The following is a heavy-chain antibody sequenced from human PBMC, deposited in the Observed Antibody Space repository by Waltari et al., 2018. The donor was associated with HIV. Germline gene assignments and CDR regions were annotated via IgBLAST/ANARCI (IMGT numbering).Heavy chain of an antibody. J-gene: IGHJ2*01. D-gene: IGHD3-22*01. Sequence: EVQLVESGGGLVQPGGSLRLSCAASGFTFSTYDLHWVRQATGKGLEWVSASGTAGDTYYPGSVKGRFTISRENAKNSLYLQMNSLRAGDTAVYYCARGYSSGSYWYFDLWGRGTLVTVSS. CDR2: SGTAGDT. CDR3: ARGYSSGSYWYFDL. CDR1: GFTFSTYD. V-gene: IGHV3-13*01.